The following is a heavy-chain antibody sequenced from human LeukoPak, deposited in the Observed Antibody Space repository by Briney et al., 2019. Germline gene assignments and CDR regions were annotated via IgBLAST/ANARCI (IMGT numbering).Heavy chain of an antibody. V-gene: IGHV3-21*01. J-gene: IGHJ5*02. D-gene: IGHD3-10*01. CDR2: ITTISHYI. CDR3: ARSGGPGTYHQLRYNWFDP. Sequence: GGSLRLSCAASGFTLSDYHMNWVRQAPGKGLEWLSSITTISHYIYYAGTVRGRFTISRDNATNSLYLQMISLRGEDTAVYYCARSGGPGTYHQLRYNWFDPWGQGTLVTVSS. CDR1: GFTLSDYH.